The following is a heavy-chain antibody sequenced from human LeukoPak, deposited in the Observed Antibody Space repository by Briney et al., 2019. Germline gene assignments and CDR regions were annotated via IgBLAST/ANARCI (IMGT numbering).Heavy chain of an antibody. V-gene: IGHV3-11*01. D-gene: IGHD3-3*01. CDR3: AREVTIFGVVLSGYYGLDV. CDR1: GFTFSDHS. CDR2: ISSSGNTK. J-gene: IGHJ6*02. Sequence: PGGSLRLSCAASGFTFSDHSMSWIRQAPGKGLEWVSFISSSGNTKYYTDSVKGRFTISRDNAKNSLYLQMNSLRAEDTAVYYCAREVTIFGVVLSGYYGLDVWGQGTTVTVSS.